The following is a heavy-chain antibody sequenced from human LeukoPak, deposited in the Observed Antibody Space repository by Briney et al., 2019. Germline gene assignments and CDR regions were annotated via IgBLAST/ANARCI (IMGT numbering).Heavy chain of an antibody. V-gene: IGHV4-30-2*01. CDR1: GGSISSGGYS. CDR2: IYHSGST. CDR3: ARDSSYSSSWSMGGFDP. D-gene: IGHD6-13*01. J-gene: IGHJ5*02. Sequence: SETLSLTCAVSGGSISSGGYSWSWIRQPPGKGLEWIGYIYHSGSTYYNPSLKSRVTISVDRSKNQFSLKLSSVTAADTAVYYCARDSSYSSSWSMGGFDPWGQGTLVTVSS.